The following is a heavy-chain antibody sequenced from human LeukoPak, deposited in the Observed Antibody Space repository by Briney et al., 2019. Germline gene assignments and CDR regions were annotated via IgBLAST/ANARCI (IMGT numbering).Heavy chain of an antibody. J-gene: IGHJ4*02. CDR2: IYYSGST. Sequence: PSETLSLTCTVSGGSISSSYWTWIRQPPAKSLEWIGYIYYSGSTNHNPSLKSQVTISIDTSKNQFSLKLSSVTAADTAVYYCARVSRSSWSFDFWGQGTLVTVSS. CDR3: ARVSRSSWSFDF. CDR1: GGSISSSY. D-gene: IGHD6-13*01. V-gene: IGHV4-59*01.